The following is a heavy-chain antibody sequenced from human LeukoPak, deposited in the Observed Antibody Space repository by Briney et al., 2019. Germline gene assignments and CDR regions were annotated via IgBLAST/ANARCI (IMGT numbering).Heavy chain of an antibody. CDR3: ARGRSSGWSLDDYYYYYMDV. V-gene: IGHV3-7*01. J-gene: IGHJ6*03. CDR1: GFMFSSYW. Sequence: GGSLRLSCAASGFMFSSYWMSWVRQAPGKGLEWVADIKEDGSEKSYVDSVKGRFTISRDNAKNSLYLQMNSLRAEDTAVYYCARGRSSGWSLDDYYYYYMDVWGKGTTVTISS. CDR2: IKEDGSEK. D-gene: IGHD6-19*01.